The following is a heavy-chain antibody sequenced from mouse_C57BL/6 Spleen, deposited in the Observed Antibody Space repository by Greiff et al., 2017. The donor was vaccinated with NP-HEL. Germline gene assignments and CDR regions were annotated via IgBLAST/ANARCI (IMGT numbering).Heavy chain of an antibody. V-gene: IGHV1-76*01. CDR3: ARAGKYGNYVAMDY. CDR2: IYPGSGNT. CDR1: GYTFTDYY. J-gene: IGHJ4*01. D-gene: IGHD2-1*01. Sequence: VQLQQSGAELVRPGASVKLSCKASGYTFTDYYINWVKQRPGQGLEWIARIYPGSGNTYYNEKFKGKATLTAEKSSSTAYMQLSSLTSEDSAVYFCARAGKYGNYVAMDYWGQGTSVTVSS.